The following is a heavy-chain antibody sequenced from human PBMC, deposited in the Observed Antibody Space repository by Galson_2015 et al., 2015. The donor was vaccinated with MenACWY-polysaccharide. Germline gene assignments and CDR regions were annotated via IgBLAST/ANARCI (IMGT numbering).Heavy chain of an antibody. CDR3: ARVGGYGSGTYLFSY. CDR2: IKEDGSEK. J-gene: IGHJ4*02. D-gene: IGHD3-10*01. CDR1: GFTFSNYW. Sequence: SLRLSCAASGFTFSNYWMSWVRQAPGKGLEWVAKIKEDGSEKYYVDSVKGRFTISRDNAKNSLYLQMNSLRAEDTAVYYCARVGGYGSGTYLFSYWGQGTLVTVSS. V-gene: IGHV3-7*01.